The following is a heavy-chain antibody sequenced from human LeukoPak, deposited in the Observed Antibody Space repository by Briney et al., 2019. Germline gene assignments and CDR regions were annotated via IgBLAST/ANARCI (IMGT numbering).Heavy chain of an antibody. CDR1: GFTFSSYS. Sequence: GGSLRLSCAASGFTFSSYSMNWVRQAPGKGLEWVSSISSSSSYIYYADSVKGRFTISRDNAKNSLYLQMNSLRAEDTAVYYCAREDRVGPSYYFDYWGQGTLVTVSS. CDR3: AREDRVGPSYYFDY. J-gene: IGHJ4*02. V-gene: IGHV3-21*01. CDR2: ISSSSSYI. D-gene: IGHD1-26*01.